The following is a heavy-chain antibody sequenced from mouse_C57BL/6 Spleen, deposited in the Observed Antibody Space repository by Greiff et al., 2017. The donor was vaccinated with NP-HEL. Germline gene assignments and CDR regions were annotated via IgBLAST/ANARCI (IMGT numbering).Heavy chain of an antibody. CDR3: ASSLGLFAY. Sequence: EVKLMESGPELVKPGASVKMSCKASGYTFTDYNMHWVKQSHGKSLEWIGYINPNNGGTSYNQKFKGKATLTVNKSSSTAYMELRSLTSEDSAVYYCASSLGLFAYWGQGTLVTVSA. D-gene: IGHD6-2*01. V-gene: IGHV1-22*01. CDR2: INPNNGGT. CDR1: GYTFTDYN. J-gene: IGHJ3*01.